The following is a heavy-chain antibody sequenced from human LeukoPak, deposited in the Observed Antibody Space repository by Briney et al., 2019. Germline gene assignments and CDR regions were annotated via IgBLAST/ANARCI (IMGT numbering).Heavy chain of an antibody. CDR2: IKQDVSEK. Sequence: PGRSPRLSCAVPRSTFSIHWIRCVPQAPGRGLEWVANIKQDVSEKYYVDPVKGRFAIYRDNPKNSLPLQLNTLRPEDTPAYYCRRDRGSNSSDYWGQGTLVTVSS. CDR1: RSTFSIHW. CDR3: RRDRGSNSSDY. V-gene: IGHV3-7*01. J-gene: IGHJ4*02. D-gene: IGHD3-10*01.